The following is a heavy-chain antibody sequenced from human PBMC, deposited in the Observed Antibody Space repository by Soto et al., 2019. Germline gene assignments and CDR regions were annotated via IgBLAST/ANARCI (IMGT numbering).Heavy chain of an antibody. CDR1: GGSFSHYY. CDR3: ARGSPLHRLLSRTLGSLPCFAP. Sequence: LSLTSAVYGGSFSHYYWSWIRQPPGKGLEWIGEINHSGSTNYNPSLKSRVTISVDTSKNQFSLKLSSVTAADTAVYYCARGSPLHRLLSRTLGSLPCFAPWGQG. D-gene: IGHD2-2*01. V-gene: IGHV4-34*01. J-gene: IGHJ5*02. CDR2: INHSGST.